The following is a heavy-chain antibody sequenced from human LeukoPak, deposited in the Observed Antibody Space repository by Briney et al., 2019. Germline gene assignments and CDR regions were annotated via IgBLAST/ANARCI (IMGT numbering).Heavy chain of an antibody. J-gene: IGHJ6*02. V-gene: IGHV4-59*01. CDR2: IYYSGST. CDR3: ARAQCSSTSCTSYYYYGMDV. D-gene: IGHD2-2*01. Sequence: PSETLSLTCTVSGGSISSYYWSWIRQPPGKGLEWIGYIYYSGSTNYNPSLKSRVTISVDTSKNQFYLKLSSVTAADKAVHYCARAQCSSTSCTSYYYYGMDVWGQGTTVTVSS. CDR1: GGSISSYY.